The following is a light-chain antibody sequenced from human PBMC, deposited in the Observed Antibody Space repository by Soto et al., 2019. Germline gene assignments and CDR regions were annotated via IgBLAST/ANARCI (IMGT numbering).Light chain of an antibody. V-gene: IGLV1-40*01. CDR3: HSYDSTLTGVV. CDR2: GNS. J-gene: IGLJ2*01. CDR1: SSNIGAGYD. Sequence: QSVLTQPPSVSGAPGQRVTISCTGSSSNIGAGYDVHWYQQLPGTAPKLLIYGNSNRPSGVPDRFSGSKSGTSASLAITGLQAKDEADYYCHSYDSTLTGVVFGGRTKVTVL.